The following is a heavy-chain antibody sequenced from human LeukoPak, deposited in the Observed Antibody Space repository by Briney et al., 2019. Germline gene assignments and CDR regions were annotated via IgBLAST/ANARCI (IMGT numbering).Heavy chain of an antibody. D-gene: IGHD2-2*02. CDR3: AKDVGYCSSTTCYKPFDY. V-gene: IGHV3-23*01. CDR2: FSGRGGST. J-gene: IGHJ4*02. CDR1: GFTFSNYA. Sequence: GGSLRLSCAASGFTFSNYAMSWVRQAPGKGLEWVSAFSGRGGSTYYADSVKGRSTISRDNSKNTLYLQMNSLRAEDTPVYYCAKDVGYCSSTTCYKPFDYWGQGVLATVSS.